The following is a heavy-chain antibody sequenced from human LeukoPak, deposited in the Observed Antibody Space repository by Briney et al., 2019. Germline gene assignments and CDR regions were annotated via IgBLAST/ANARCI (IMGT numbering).Heavy chain of an antibody. V-gene: IGHV4-34*01. J-gene: IGHJ4*02. D-gene: IGHD3-10*01. Sequence: PSETLSLTCAVYGGSLSGYYWSWIRQPPGKGLEWIGEINHSGSTNYNPSLKSRVTISVDTSKNQFSPKLSSVTAADTAVYYCARGDGPMVRGVNEFDYWGQGTLVTVSS. CDR3: ARGDGPMVRGVNEFDY. CDR2: INHSGST. CDR1: GGSLSGYY.